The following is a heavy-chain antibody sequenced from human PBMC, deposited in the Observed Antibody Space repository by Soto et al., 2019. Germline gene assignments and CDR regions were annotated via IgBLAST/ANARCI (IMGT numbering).Heavy chain of an antibody. Sequence: QVQLQESSPGLVKPSQTLSLTCTVSGGSISSGCYYWSWIRQHPGKGLEWIGYIYYSGSTYYNPSLKSRVTISVDTSKNQFSLKLSSVTAADTAVYYCAASCVGCGGFNYYGMDVWGQATTVTVSS. J-gene: IGHJ6*02. CDR3: AASCVGCGGFNYYGMDV. D-gene: IGHD2-21*01. V-gene: IGHV4-31*03. CDR1: GGSISSGCYY. CDR2: IYYSGST.